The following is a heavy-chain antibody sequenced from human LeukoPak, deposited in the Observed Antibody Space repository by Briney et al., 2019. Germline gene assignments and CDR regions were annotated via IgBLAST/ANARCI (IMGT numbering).Heavy chain of an antibody. CDR1: GFTFSSYS. D-gene: IGHD5-24*01. J-gene: IGHJ6*03. V-gene: IGHV3-21*01. Sequence: PGGSLRLSCAASGFTFSSYSMNWDRQAPGKGLEWVSSISTSSSYIYYADSMKGRFTISRDNAKNSLYLQMSSLRAEDTAVYYCARSPDNYYYHYMDVWGKGTTVTVSS. CDR3: ARSPDNYYYHYMDV. CDR2: ISTSSSYI.